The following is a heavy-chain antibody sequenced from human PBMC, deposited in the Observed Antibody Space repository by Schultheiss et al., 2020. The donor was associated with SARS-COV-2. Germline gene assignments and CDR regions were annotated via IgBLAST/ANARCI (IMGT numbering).Heavy chain of an antibody. Sequence: GESLKISCTASGFIFGDYVMSWVRQAPGKGLEWVGFIRSDAYGGTTEYAASVKGRFSISRDDSKSIAYLQMNSLKTEDTAVYYCTREVGYWFGELSGFDYWGQGTLVTVSS. CDR1: GFIFGDYV. D-gene: IGHD3-10*01. CDR2: IRSDAYGGTT. V-gene: IGHV3-49*04. J-gene: IGHJ4*02. CDR3: TREVGYWFGELSGFDY.